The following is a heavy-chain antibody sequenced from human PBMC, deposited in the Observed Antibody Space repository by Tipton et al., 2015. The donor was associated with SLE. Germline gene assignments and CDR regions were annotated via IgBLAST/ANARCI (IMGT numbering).Heavy chain of an antibody. V-gene: IGHV3-33*06. CDR3: AKDGTARGAEKSGYGRHA. J-gene: IGHJ6*02. D-gene: IGHD1-26*01. Sequence: SLRLSCAASGFTFSPSGMPLVRQAPGMGLVWVPVIWYDGSNNYYADSVKGRFTISRDNSKNTLYLQMNSLRAEDTAVYYCAKDGTARGAEKSGYGRHAWGEEGTVTVSS. CDR1: GFTFSPSG. CDR2: IWYDGSNN.